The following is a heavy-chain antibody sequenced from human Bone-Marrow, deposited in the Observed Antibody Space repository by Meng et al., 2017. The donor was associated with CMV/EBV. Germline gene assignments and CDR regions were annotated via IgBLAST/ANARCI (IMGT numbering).Heavy chain of an antibody. J-gene: IGHJ6*02. CDR1: GFTFSSYA. D-gene: IGHD3-3*01. CDR2: ISYEGNSE. CDR3: ARGPTYSDFWRGDPSHYGVDV. V-gene: IGHV3-30*04. Sequence: GESLKISCATSGFTFSSYAMHWVRQAPGRGLEWVATISYEGNSEYYADSVKGRCTISRDNSKDTLFVQMNSLRAEDRAVYYCARGPTYSDFWRGDPSHYGVDVWGQGTTVTVSS.